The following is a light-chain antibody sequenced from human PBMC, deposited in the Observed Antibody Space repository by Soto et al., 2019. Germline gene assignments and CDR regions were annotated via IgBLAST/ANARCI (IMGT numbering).Light chain of an antibody. CDR2: GND. V-gene: IGLV1-44*01. CDR1: SSNIGTNT. Sequence: QSVLTQPPSASGTPGHRVTISCSGGSSNIGTNTVNWYQHLTGAAPKLLIYGNDQRPSGVPDRFSGSKSGTSVFLAISGLQSDDEADYYCTAWDDSLRAVLFGGGTKLTVL. CDR3: TAWDDSLRAVL. J-gene: IGLJ2*01.